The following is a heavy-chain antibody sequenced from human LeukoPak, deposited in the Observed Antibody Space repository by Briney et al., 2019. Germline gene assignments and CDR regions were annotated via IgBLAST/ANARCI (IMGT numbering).Heavy chain of an antibody. CDR1: GYTFTGYY. J-gene: IGHJ4*02. CDR3: ARRYDFWSGYPTAFDY. Sequence: ASVKVSCKASGYTFTGYYIHWVRQAPGQGLEWMGFINPNTGGTSYAKKFQARVTMTRDTSISTAYMELSGLRSDDTAVYYCARRYDFWSGYPTAFDYWGQGTLVTVSS. CDR2: INPNTGGT. D-gene: IGHD3-3*01. V-gene: IGHV1-2*02.